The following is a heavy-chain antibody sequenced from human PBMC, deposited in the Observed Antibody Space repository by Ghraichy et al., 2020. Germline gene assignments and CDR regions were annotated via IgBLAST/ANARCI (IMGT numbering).Heavy chain of an antibody. V-gene: IGHV4-4*07. CDR1: GGSISSYY. CDR2: FYTSGST. D-gene: IGHD3-3*01. CDR3: ARVGGTNFDFWSGYSDAFDI. J-gene: IGHJ3*02. Sequence: SETLSLTCTVSGGSISSYYCSWIRQPAGKGLEWIGRFYTSGSTNYNPSLKSRVTMSADTSKNQFFLRLSSVTAADTALYYCARVGGTNFDFWSGYSDAFDIWGQGTMVTVSS.